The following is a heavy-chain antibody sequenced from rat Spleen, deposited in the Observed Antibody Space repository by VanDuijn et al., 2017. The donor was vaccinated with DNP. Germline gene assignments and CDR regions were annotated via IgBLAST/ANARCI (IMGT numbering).Heavy chain of an antibody. CDR3: ASLNNYNWFAY. CDR2: ISDDGTRT. D-gene: IGHD1-10*01. CDR1: GFIFSDYA. J-gene: IGHJ3*01. Sequence: EVHLVESGGDLVHPGGSLKLSCSASGFIFSDYAMAWVRQAPKKGLEWVATISDDGTRTYYQDSVKGRFTISRDNAKSTLYLQMDSLRSEDTATYYCASLNNYNWFAYWGQGTLVTVSS. V-gene: IGHV5-17*01.